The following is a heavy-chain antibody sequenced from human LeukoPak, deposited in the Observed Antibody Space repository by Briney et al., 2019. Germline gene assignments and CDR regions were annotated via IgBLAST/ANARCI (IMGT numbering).Heavy chain of an antibody. CDR3: AREEGKQLDENWFDP. D-gene: IGHD6-6*01. CDR1: GYTFTGYY. CDR2: INPNSGGT. V-gene: IGHV1-2*06. Sequence: ASVKVSCKASGYTFTGYYMHWVRQAPGQGLEWMGRINPNSGGTNYAQKFQGRVTMTRDTSISTAYMELSRLGSDDTAVYYCAREEGKQLDENWFDPWGQGTLVTVSS. J-gene: IGHJ5*02.